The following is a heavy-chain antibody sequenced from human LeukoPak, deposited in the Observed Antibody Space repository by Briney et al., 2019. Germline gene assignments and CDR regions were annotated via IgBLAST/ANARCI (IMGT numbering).Heavy chain of an antibody. CDR1: GFTFSSYA. CDR3: AKDLYDSSGLDY. CDR2: ISGSGGST. D-gene: IGHD3-22*01. V-gene: IGHV3-23*01. Sequence: GGSLRLSCAASGFTFSSYAVSWVCQAPGKGLEWVSAISGSGGSTYYADSVKGRFTISRDNSKNTLYLQMNSLRAEDTAVYYCAKDLYDSSGLDYWGQGTLVTVSS. J-gene: IGHJ4*02.